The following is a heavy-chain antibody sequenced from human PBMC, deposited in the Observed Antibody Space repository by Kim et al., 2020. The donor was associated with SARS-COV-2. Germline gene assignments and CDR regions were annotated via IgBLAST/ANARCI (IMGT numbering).Heavy chain of an antibody. CDR1: GFTFGNSA. J-gene: IGHJ2*01. CDR2: IFGSGSGT. Sequence: GGSLRLSCAASGFTFGNSAMSWVRQAPGKGLEWVSGIFGSGSGTYYADSVKGRFTISRDNFQSTLFLQMDNLRAEDTAVYYCARHLHDTTVTFYWYFDLWGRGTLVSVSS. CDR3: ARHLHDTTVTFYWYFDL. V-gene: IGHV3-23*01. D-gene: IGHD2-21*02.